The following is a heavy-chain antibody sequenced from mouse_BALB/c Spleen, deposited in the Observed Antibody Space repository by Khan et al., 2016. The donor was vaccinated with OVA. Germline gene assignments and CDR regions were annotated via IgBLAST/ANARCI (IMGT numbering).Heavy chain of an antibody. Sequence: VQLQQSGTVLARPGASVKMSCKASGYTFTSYWMHWVKQRPGQGLEWIGAIYPGNGDINYNQKFKGKAKLTAVTSTSTAYMELNSLTNEDPAVYYCTRNGFGNYESWDYWGQGTTLTVSS. CDR3: TRNGFGNYESWDY. CDR2: IYPGNGDI. D-gene: IGHD2-1*01. J-gene: IGHJ2*01. V-gene: IGHV1-5*01. CDR1: GYTFTSYW.